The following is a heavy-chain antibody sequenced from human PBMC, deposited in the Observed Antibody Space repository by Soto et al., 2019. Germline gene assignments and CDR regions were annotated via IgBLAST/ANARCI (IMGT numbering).Heavy chain of an antibody. D-gene: IGHD6-19*01. CDR3: ARDEVAVHRTGMDG. V-gene: IGHV3-30-3*01. J-gene: IGHJ6*02. CDR1: GFTFSSYA. CDR2: ISYDGSNK. Sequence: QVQLVESGGGVVQPGRSLRLSCAASGFTFSSYAMHWVRQAPGKGLEWVAVISYDGSNKYYADSVKGRFTISRDNSKNTLYLQMNSLRAEDTAVFYGARDEVAVHRTGMDGWGQGTTVTVS.